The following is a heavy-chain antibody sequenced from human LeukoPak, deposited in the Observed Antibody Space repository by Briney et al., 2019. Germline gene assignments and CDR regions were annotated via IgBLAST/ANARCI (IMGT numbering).Heavy chain of an antibody. J-gene: IGHJ5*02. CDR1: GGSISSSSYY. D-gene: IGHD3-9*01. V-gene: IGHV4-39*07. CDR2: VYYSGST. CDR3: ARLWRLTGYYRPYNWFDP. Sequence: SETLSLTCTVPGGSISSSSYYWGWIRQPPGKGLEWLGSVYYSGSTYYTPSLKSRVTISVDTSKNQFSLKLSSVTAADTAVYYCARLWRLTGYYRPYNWFDPWGQGTLVTVSS.